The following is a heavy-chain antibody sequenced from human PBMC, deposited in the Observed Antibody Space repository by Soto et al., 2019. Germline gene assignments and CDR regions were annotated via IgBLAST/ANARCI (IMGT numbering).Heavy chain of an antibody. V-gene: IGHV5-51*01. J-gene: IGHJ5*02. CDR1: GYSFTSYW. CDR3: ARRNYDFWSGIVYNWFDP. CDR2: IYPGDSDT. D-gene: IGHD3-3*01. Sequence: GESLKISCKGSGYSFTSYWIGWVRQMPGKGLEWMGIIYPGDSDTRYSPSFQGQVTISADKSISTAYLQWSSLKASDTAMYYCARRNYDFWSGIVYNWFDPWGQGTLVTVSS.